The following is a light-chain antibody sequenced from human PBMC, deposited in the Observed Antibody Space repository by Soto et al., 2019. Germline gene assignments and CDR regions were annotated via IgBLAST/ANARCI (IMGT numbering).Light chain of an antibody. V-gene: IGLV1-40*01. CDR2: GNS. Sequence: QSVLTQPPSVSGAPGQRVTISCTGSSSNIGAGYDVHWYQQLPGTAPKLLIYGNSNRPSGVPDRFSGSKSGTSASLAITGLQAEDEADYYCQSSASRPSGAVVFGGGTKLTVL. J-gene: IGLJ2*01. CDR3: QSSASRPSGAVV. CDR1: SSNIGAGYD.